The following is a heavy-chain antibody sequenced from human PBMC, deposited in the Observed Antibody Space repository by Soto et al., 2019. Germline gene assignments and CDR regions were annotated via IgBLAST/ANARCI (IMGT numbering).Heavy chain of an antibody. V-gene: IGHV3-74*01. Sequence: SLRLSCAASLFTISSYWMHWVLQSPVKLLVLVSRISSDVSITTYADSVKGRFTISRDNAKDTLYLQMNSLRVEDTAVYYCASESDSSGFPFAQHYYYNGMDLWGQGTTVTVSS. D-gene: IGHD3-22*01. CDR3: ASESDSSGFPFAQHYYYNGMDL. CDR1: LFTISSYW. CDR2: ISSDVSIT. J-gene: IGHJ6*02.